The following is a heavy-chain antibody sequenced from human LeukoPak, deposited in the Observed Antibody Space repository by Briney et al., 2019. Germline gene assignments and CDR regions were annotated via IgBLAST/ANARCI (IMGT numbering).Heavy chain of an antibody. D-gene: IGHD4-4*01. Sequence: GRSLRLSCAASGFTFSSYSMNWVRQAPGKGLEWVSSISSSSSYIYYADSVKGRFTISRDNAKNSLYLQMNSLRAEDTAVYYCARLHQTPSREYYFDYWGQGTLVTVSS. CDR2: ISSSSSYI. V-gene: IGHV3-21*01. CDR1: GFTFSSYS. J-gene: IGHJ4*02. CDR3: ARLHQTPSREYYFDY.